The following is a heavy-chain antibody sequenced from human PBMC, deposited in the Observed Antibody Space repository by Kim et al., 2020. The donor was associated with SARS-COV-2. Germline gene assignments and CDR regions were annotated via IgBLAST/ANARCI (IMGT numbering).Heavy chain of an antibody. CDR2: YHRRGH. CDR3: ARGFDY. Sequence: YHRRGHNYTPAIKSQVTISVDPSRTQFSLKLGSVTAADTAVYYCARGFDYWGQGTLVTVSS. J-gene: IGHJ4*02. V-gene: IGHV4-59*09.